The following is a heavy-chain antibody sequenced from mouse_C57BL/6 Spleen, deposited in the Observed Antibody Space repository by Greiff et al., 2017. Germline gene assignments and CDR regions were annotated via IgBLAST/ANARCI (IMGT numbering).Heavy chain of an antibody. V-gene: IGHV5-12*01. J-gene: IGHJ4*01. CDR2: ISNGGGST. CDR3: ARQGPIIMVLGRDYAMCY. CDR1: GFTFSDYY. D-gene: IGHD1-1*02. Sequence: EVHLVESGGGLVQPGGSLKLSCAASGFTFSDYYMYWVRQTPEKRLEWVAYISNGGGSTYYPDTVKGRFTISRDNAKNTLYLQMRRLKSEDTAMYISARQGPIIMVLGRDYAMCYWGQGTSVTVSS.